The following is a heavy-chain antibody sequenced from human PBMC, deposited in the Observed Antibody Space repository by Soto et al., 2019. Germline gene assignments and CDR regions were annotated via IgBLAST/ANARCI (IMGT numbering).Heavy chain of an antibody. J-gene: IGHJ5*02. D-gene: IGHD3-16*01. V-gene: IGHV4-4*02. CDR3: ARAPGGNRSHWFDP. CDR2: IYHSGST. Sequence: QVQLQESGPGLVKPSGTLSLTCAVSSGSISSSNWWSWVRQPPGKGLEWIGEIYHSGSTNYNPSLKSRVTISVDKSRSQFALKLSSVTAADTAVYYCARAPGGNRSHWFDPWGQGTLVTVSS. CDR1: SGSISSSNW.